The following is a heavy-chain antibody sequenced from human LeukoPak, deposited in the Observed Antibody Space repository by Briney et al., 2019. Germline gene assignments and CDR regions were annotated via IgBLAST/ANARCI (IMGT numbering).Heavy chain of an antibody. Sequence: SSVKVSCKASGYTFTGYYMHWVRQAPGQGLDWMGWINPNSGGTNYAQKFQGRVTMTRDTSISTAYMELSRLRSDDTAVYYCARDQWSIAVAGTDWFDPWGQGTLVTVSS. CDR1: GYTFTGYY. V-gene: IGHV1-2*02. D-gene: IGHD6-19*01. J-gene: IGHJ5*02. CDR2: INPNSGGT. CDR3: ARDQWSIAVAGTDWFDP.